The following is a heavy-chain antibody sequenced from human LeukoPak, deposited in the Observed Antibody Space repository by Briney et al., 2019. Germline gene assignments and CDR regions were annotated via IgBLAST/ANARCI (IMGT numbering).Heavy chain of an antibody. D-gene: IGHD6-19*01. CDR2: ISSSSYI. CDR1: GFTFSSYS. V-gene: IGHV3-21*01. Sequence: GGSLRLSCAASGFTFSSYSMNWVRQAPGKGLEWVSSISSSSYIYYADSVKGRFTISRDNAKNSLYLQMNSLRAEDTAVYDCARDAVGYSSGWYGNWFDPWGQGTLVTVSS. J-gene: IGHJ5*02. CDR3: ARDAVGYSSGWYGNWFDP.